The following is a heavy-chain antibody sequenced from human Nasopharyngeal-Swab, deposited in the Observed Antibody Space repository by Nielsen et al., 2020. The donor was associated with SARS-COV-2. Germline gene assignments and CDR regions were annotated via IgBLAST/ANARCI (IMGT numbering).Heavy chain of an antibody. CDR1: GGTFSSYA. J-gene: IGHJ6*02. Sequence: SVKVSCKASGGTFSSYAISWVRQAPGQGLEWMGGIIPIFGTANYAQKFQGRVTITADESTSTAYMELSSLRSEDAAVYYCARIMVRGVIISGYYYGMDVWGQGTTVTVSS. V-gene: IGHV1-69*13. CDR2: IIPIFGTA. D-gene: IGHD3-10*01. CDR3: ARIMVRGVIISGYYYGMDV.